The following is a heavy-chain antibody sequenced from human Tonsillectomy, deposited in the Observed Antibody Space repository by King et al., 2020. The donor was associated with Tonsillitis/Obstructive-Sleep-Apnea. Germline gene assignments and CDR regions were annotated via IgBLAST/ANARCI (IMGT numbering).Heavy chain of an antibody. J-gene: IGHJ4*02. CDR3: ARFITSSRFDY. CDR2: INHSGST. Sequence: VQLQQWGAGLLKPSETLSLTCAVYGGSFSGYYWSWIRQPPGKGLEWIGEINHSGSTNYNPSLKSRVTISVDTSKNQFSLKLSSVTAADTAVYYCARFITSSRFDYWGQGTLVTVSS. V-gene: IGHV4-34*01. D-gene: IGHD2-2*01. CDR1: GGSFSGYY.